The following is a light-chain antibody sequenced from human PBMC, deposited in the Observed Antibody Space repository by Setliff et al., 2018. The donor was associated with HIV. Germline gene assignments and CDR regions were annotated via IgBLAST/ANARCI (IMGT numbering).Light chain of an antibody. J-gene: IGLJ2*01. Sequence: QSVLTQPASVSGSPGQSLTISCTGSRSDIGDYESVSWYQQHPGEVPKLMIYEVSIRPSGVSNRFPGSKSGNTASLTISGLQAEDEAEYYCSSYTSSSTPLGVFGGGTKVTVL. CDR1: RSDIGDYES. CDR2: EVS. CDR3: SSYTSSSTPLGV. V-gene: IGLV2-14*01.